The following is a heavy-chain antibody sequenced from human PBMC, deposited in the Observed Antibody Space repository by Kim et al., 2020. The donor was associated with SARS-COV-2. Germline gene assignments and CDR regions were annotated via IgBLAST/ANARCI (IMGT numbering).Heavy chain of an antibody. J-gene: IGHJ6*02. Sequence: YNADSVKGRFTIARDNSKNTLYLQMNSLRAEDTAVYYCAASPYYYGMDVWGQGTTVTVSS. CDR3: AASPYYYGMDV. V-gene: IGHV3-23*01.